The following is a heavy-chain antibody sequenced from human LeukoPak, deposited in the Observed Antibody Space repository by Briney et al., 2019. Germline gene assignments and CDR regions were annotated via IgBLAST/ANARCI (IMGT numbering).Heavy chain of an antibody. CDR2: ISSSXSYI. CDR1: GFTFSSYS. D-gene: IGHD2-15*01. Sequence: RLSCXXSGFTFSSYSMNWVRQAPGKGLEWVSSISSSXSYIYYADSVKGRFTISRDNAKNSLYLQMNRLRDEDTAVYYCARFLGYCSGGSCSRSRYFDYWGQGXXXX. CDR3: ARFLGYCSGGSCSRSRYFDY. J-gene: IGHJ4*02. V-gene: IGHV3-21*01.